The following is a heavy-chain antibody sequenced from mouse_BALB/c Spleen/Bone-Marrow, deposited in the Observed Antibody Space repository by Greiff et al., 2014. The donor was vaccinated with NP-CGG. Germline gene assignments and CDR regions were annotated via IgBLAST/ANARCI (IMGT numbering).Heavy chain of an antibody. CDR3: AREGVDYFDY. CDR1: GYTFTSYV. CDR2: INPYNDAT. Sequence: VQLQQSGPELVKPGASVEMSCKASGYTFTSYVIHWVKQKPGQGLEWIGYINPYNDATKFNERFKGKATLTSDKSSSTAYMVLSSLTSEDSAVYYCAREGVDYFDYWGQGTTLTVSS. V-gene: IGHV1-14*01. J-gene: IGHJ2*01.